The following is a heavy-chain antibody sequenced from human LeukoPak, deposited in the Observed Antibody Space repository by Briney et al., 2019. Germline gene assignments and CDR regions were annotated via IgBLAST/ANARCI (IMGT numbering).Heavy chain of an antibody. Sequence: GESLKISCKGSGYSFTSYWIGWVRQAPGQGLEWMGWISAYNGNTNYAQKLQGRVTMTTDTSTSTAYMELRSLRSDDTAVYYCARDSSGFIWDWGQGTLVTVSS. CDR1: GYSFTSYW. D-gene: IGHD3-22*01. V-gene: IGHV1-18*04. CDR2: ISAYNGNT. J-gene: IGHJ4*02. CDR3: ARDSSGFIWD.